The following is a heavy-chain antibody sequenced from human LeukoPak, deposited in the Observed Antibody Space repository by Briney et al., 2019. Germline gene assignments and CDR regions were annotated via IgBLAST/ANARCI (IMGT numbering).Heavy chain of an antibody. Sequence: SGGSLRLSCAASGFTFSNAWMSWVRQAPGKGLEWVGRIKSKTDGGTTDYATPVKGRFTISRDDSKNTLYLQMNSLRVEDTAVYYCAKSIVVVTDFDYWGQGTLVTVSS. CDR3: AKSIVVVTDFDY. CDR2: IKSKTDGGTT. J-gene: IGHJ4*02. CDR1: GFTFSNAW. D-gene: IGHD2-15*01. V-gene: IGHV3-15*01.